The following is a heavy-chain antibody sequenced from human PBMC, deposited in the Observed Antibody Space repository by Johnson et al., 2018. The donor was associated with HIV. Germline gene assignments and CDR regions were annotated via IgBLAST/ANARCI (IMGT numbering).Heavy chain of an antibody. Sequence: EVHLVESGGGLIQPGGSLRLSCAASGFTVSSNYMSWVRQAPGKGLEWVSVIYSGGSTYYADSVKGRFTISRDNSKNTLYLQMNSLRAEDTAVYYCARGGYYYDSSGYIGVDAFDIWGQGTMVTVSS. V-gene: IGHV3-53*01. J-gene: IGHJ3*02. CDR1: GFTVSSNY. CDR3: ARGGYYYDSSGYIGVDAFDI. D-gene: IGHD3-22*01. CDR2: IYSGGST.